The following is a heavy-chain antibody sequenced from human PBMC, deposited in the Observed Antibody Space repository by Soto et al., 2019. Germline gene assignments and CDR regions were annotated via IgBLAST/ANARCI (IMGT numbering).Heavy chain of an antibody. J-gene: IGHJ5*02. CDR3: ERAWFNWNYFSGLDP. Sequence: ASVKVSCKASGYTFTSYAMHWGRQAPGQRLEWMGWINAGNGNTKYSQKFQGRVTITRDTSASTAYMELSSLRSEDTAVYYCERAWFNWNYFSGLDPWGQGTLVTVSS. CDR1: GYTFTSYA. D-gene: IGHD1-7*01. CDR2: INAGNGNT. V-gene: IGHV1-3*01.